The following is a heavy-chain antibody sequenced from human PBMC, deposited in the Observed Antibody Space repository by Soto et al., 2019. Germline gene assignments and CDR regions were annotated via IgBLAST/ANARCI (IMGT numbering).Heavy chain of an antibody. D-gene: IGHD6-13*01. J-gene: IGHJ4*02. CDR1: GFTFSSYA. CDR2: ISYDGSNK. V-gene: IGHV3-30-3*01. CDR3: ARWMGYSSSWSFDY. Sequence: VQLVESGGGVVQPGRSLRLSCAASGFTFSSYAMHWVRQAPGKGLEWVAVISYDGSNKYYADSVKGRFTISRDNSKNTLYLQMNSLRAEDTAVYYCARWMGYSSSWSFDYWGQGTLVTVSS.